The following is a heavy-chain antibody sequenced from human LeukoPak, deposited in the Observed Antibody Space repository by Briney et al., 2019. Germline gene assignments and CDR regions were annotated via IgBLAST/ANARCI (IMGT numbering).Heavy chain of an antibody. CDR3: ARVPYSSSSSLYYFDY. J-gene: IGHJ4*02. V-gene: IGHV3-21*01. D-gene: IGHD6-6*01. CDR2: ISSSSSYI. CDR1: GFTFSSYS. Sequence: GGSLRLSCAASGFTFSSYSMNWVRQAPGKGLEWVSSISSSSSYIYYADSVKGRFTISRDNAKNSLYLQMNSLRAEDTAVYYCARVPYSSSSSLYYFDYWGQGTLVTVSS.